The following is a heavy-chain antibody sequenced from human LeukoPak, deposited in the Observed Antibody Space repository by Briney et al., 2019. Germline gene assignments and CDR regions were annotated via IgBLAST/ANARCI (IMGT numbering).Heavy chain of an antibody. V-gene: IGHV3-30-3*01. CDR3: ARVSLVPQYAFDI. J-gene: IGHJ3*02. D-gene: IGHD2-2*01. Sequence: PGRSLRLSCAASGFTFSSYVMYWVRQAPGKGLEWVAAISNDGSNKYYADSVKGRFTISRDNAKNSLYLQMNSLRAEDTAVYYCARVSLVPQYAFDIWGQGTMVTVSS. CDR1: GFTFSSYV. CDR2: ISNDGSNK.